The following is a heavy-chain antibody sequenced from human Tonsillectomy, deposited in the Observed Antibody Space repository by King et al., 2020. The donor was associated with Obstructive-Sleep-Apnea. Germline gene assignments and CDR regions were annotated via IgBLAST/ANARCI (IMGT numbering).Heavy chain of an antibody. V-gene: IGHV4-59*08. CDR3: ARHSEIQLWLSPFDI. D-gene: IGHD5-18*01. CDR2: IYYSGSP. J-gene: IGHJ3*02. Sequence: VQLQESGPGLVKPSETLSLTCTVSGGSIGYYYWSWIRQTPGKGLEWIGYIYYSGSPNCNPSLKSRVTLSVDTSKNQLSLRLSSVTATDTAVYYCARHSEIQLWLSPFDIWGQGTMVTVSS. CDR1: GGSIGYYY.